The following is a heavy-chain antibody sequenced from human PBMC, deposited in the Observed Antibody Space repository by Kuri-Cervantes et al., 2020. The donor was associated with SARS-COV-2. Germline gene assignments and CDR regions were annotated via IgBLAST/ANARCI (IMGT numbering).Heavy chain of an antibody. D-gene: IGHD1-1*01. J-gene: IGHJ4*02. V-gene: IGHV4-39*01. CDR3: ARRRGAITGPGGYFDY. Sequence: SETLSLTCTVSGGSISSSSYYWGWIRQPPGKGLEWIGSIYYTGSTYYNPSLQSRVTISVDTSKKQFSLKLRSVTAADTAIYYCARRRGAITGPGGYFDYWGQGALVTVSS. CDR1: GGSISSSSYY. CDR2: IYYTGST.